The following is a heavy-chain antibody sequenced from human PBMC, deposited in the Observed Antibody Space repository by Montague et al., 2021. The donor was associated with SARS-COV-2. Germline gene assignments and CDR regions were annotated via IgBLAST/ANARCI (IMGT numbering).Heavy chain of an antibody. D-gene: IGHD3-10*01. V-gene: IGHV3-23*01. Sequence: SLRLPCAASGFTFSSYAMSWVRQAPGKGLEWVAGISGSGGKTYYADSVKGRFTVSRDNSKKTLYLQMNSLRAEDTAVYYCAKDPGLLGFKELFYDAFDVWGQGTMVTVSS. J-gene: IGHJ3*01. CDR2: ISGSGGKT. CDR1: GFTFSSYA. CDR3: AKDPGLLGFKELFYDAFDV.